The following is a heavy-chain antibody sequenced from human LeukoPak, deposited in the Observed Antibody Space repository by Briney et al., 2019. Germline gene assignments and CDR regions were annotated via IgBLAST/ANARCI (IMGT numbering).Heavy chain of an antibody. CDR2: IIPIFGTA. D-gene: IGHD6-19*01. Sequence: SVKVSCKASGGTFSSYAISWVRQAPGQGLEWMGGIIPIFGTANYAQKFQGRVTITTDESTSTAYMELSSLRSEDTAVYYCARDVLLSVNGIAVAGTGWFDYWGQGTLVTVSS. CDR3: ARDVLLSVNGIAVAGTGWFDY. V-gene: IGHV1-69*05. CDR1: GGTFSSYA. J-gene: IGHJ4*02.